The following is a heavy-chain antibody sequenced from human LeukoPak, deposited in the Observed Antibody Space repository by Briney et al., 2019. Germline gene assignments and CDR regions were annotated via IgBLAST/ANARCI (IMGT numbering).Heavy chain of an antibody. V-gene: IGHV1-69*05. CDR2: IIPIFGTA. CDR1: GGTFSSYA. Sequence: ASVKVSCKASGGTFSSYAVSWVRQAPGQGLEWMGGIIPIFGTANYAQKFQGRVTITTDESTSTAYMELSSLRSEDTAVYYCASNPETDDAFDIWGQGTMVTVSS. D-gene: IGHD1-14*01. CDR3: ASNPETDDAFDI. J-gene: IGHJ3*02.